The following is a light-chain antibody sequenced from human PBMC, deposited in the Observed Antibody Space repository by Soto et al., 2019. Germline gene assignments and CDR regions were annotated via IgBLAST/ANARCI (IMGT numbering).Light chain of an antibody. Sequence: QSVLTQPPSVSGAPGQRVTISCTGSSSNIGAGYDVHWYQHLPGTAPKLLIYGNSNRPSGVPDRFSGSKSGTSASLAITGLQAEDEADYYCQSYDSSLGVVFGGGTKVTVL. CDR3: QSYDSSLGVV. CDR2: GNS. J-gene: IGLJ2*01. V-gene: IGLV1-40*01. CDR1: SSNIGAGYD.